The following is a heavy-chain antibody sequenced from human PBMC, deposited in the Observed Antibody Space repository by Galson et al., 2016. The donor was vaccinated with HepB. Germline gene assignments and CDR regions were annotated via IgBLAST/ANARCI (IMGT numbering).Heavy chain of an antibody. CDR2: IYYSGST. CDR3: ARHLDPQSESYYYYYYGMDV. Sequence: ETLSLTCTVSGGSISSYYWSWIRQPPGKGLEWIGYIYYSGSTNYNPSLKSRVPTSVDTSKNQFSLKLSSVTAADTAVYYCARHLDPQSESYYYYYYGMDVWGQGTTVTVSS. D-gene: IGHD1-14*01. V-gene: IGHV4-59*08. J-gene: IGHJ6*02. CDR1: GGSISSYY.